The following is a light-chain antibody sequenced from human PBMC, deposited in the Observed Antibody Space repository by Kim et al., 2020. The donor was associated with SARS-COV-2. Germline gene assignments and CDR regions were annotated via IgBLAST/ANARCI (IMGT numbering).Light chain of an antibody. V-gene: IGLV2-11*01. J-gene: IGLJ3*02. Sequence: QSALTQPRSVSGSPGQSVTISCTGTSSDVGGFNYVSWYQHHPGKAPKLMIYDVSKRPSGVPDRFSGFKSGNTASLTISGLQADDEADYYCCSYAGPYTWVFGGGTQLTVL. CDR3: CSYAGPYTWV. CDR1: SSDVGGFNY. CDR2: DVS.